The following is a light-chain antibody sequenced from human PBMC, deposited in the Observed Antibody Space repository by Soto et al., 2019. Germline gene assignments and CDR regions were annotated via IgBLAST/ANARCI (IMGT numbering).Light chain of an antibody. CDR3: QQYHSAPYT. V-gene: IGKV4-1*01. J-gene: IGKJ2*01. CDR2: WAS. Sequence: DIVMTQSPDSLAVSLGERATINCKSSQSILYSSNNKNQLAWYQQKPGQPPKLLIYWASTRESGVPDRFSGSESGTDFTLTISSLQAEDVAVYYCQQYHSAPYTFGQGTKLEI. CDR1: QSILYSSNNKNQ.